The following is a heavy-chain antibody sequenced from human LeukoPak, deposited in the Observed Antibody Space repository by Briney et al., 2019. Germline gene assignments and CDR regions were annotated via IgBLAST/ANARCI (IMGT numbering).Heavy chain of an antibody. J-gene: IGHJ4*02. D-gene: IGHD3-22*01. Sequence: SETLSLTCTVSGGSISSYYWSWIRQPPGKGLEWIGYIYYSGSTNYNPSLKSRVTISVDTSKNQFSLKLSSVTAADTAAYYCARHDSSGYSIFDYWGQGTLVTVSS. CDR1: GGSISSYY. CDR2: IYYSGST. V-gene: IGHV4-59*08. CDR3: ARHDSSGYSIFDY.